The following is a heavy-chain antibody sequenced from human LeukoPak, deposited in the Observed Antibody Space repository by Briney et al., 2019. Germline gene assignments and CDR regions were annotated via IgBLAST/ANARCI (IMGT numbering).Heavy chain of an antibody. J-gene: IGHJ4*02. CDR3: AKCRGSGTYFKNPLAF. CDR2: MNNGPGAT. CDR1: GFSFSTSP. Sequence: GGSLRLSCAASGFSFSTSPMSWVRQPPGKGLEWVSAMNNGPGATFYRDSVKGRFTISRDNSNNTLFLQMNSLRADDTAIYYCAKCRGSGTYFKNPLAFWGQGTLVTVSS. D-gene: IGHD3-10*01. V-gene: IGHV3-23*01.